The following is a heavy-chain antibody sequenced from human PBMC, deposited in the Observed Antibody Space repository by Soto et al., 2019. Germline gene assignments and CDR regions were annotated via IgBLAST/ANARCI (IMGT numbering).Heavy chain of an antibody. CDR2: IYYSGSS. Sequence: QLQLQESGPGLVKPSETLSLTCTVSGGSISSSSYYWGWIRQPPGKGLEWIGSIYYSGSSYYNPSLKSRVTISVDTSKNQSSLKLSSVTAADTAVYYCARRNYDYVWGSYRYSDAFDIWGQGTMVTVSS. D-gene: IGHD3-16*02. V-gene: IGHV4-39*01. J-gene: IGHJ3*02. CDR3: ARRNYDYVWGSYRYSDAFDI. CDR1: GGSISSSSYY.